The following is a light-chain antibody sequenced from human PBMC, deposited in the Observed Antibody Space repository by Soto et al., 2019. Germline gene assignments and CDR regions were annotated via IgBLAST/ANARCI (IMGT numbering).Light chain of an antibody. CDR1: SGHSSYI. Sequence: QLVLTQSSSASASQGSSVKLTCTLSSGHSSYIIAWHQQQPGKAPRYLMKLEGSGSYNKGSGVPDRFSGSSSGADRYLTISNLHFEDEADYYCETWDSNTRVFGGGTKLTVL. CDR2: LEGSGSY. V-gene: IGLV4-60*02. CDR3: ETWDSNTRV. J-gene: IGLJ2*01.